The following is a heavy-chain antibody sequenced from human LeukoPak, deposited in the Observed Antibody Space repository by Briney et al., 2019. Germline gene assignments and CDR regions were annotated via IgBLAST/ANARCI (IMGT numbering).Heavy chain of an antibody. Sequence: PSQTLSPTCTDSGHSISSGYYWGWIRQPPGKGLDWIGNIYHIGGTYYNPSLKSRVTISVDTTKNQFSLKVRSVTAADTAVYYCARAAAKLSYMFVCGKGTTFTVSS. CDR1: GHSISSGYY. J-gene: IGHJ6*03. V-gene: IGHV4-38-2*02. CDR3: ARAAAKLSYMFV. D-gene: IGHD6-25*01. CDR2: IYHIGGT.